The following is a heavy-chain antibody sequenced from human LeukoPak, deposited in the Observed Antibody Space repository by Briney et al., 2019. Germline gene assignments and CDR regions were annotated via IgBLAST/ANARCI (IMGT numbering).Heavy chain of an antibody. CDR2: ISGSGDNT. V-gene: IGHV3-23*01. CDR1: GFTFSTYA. Sequence: SGGSLRLSCAASGFTFSTYAMSWVRQAPGKGLEWVSSISGSGDNTYCADSVKGRFAVSRDNSKNTLYLHLNSLRAEDTALYYCAKEIRDASGYYGWLDPWGQGTLVTVSS. J-gene: IGHJ5*02. D-gene: IGHD3-3*01. CDR3: AKEIRDASGYYGWLDP.